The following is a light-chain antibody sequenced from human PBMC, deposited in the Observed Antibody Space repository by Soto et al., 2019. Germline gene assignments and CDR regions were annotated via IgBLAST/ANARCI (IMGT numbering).Light chain of an antibody. V-gene: IGKV1-33*01. Sequence: DIQMTHSPSSLSASVGDRVTITCQSSQGINNYLNWYQQKPGNAPKLLIFDTSDLETGVPSRFSGRGSGTDFTFTISSLQPEDVAAYYCQQYHTPPITLGGGTKVDIK. CDR1: QGINNY. CDR2: DTS. CDR3: QQYHTPPIT. J-gene: IGKJ4*01.